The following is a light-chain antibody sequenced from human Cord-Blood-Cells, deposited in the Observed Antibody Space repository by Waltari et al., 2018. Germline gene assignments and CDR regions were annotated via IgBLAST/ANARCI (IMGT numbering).Light chain of an antibody. Sequence: DIQMTQSPSSLSASVGDRVTITCRASQSISSYLNWYQQKPGKAPKLLLYAASSLQSGVPSRCSGSGSGTDFTLTISSLQPEDFATYYWQQSYSTPWTFGQGTKVESK. J-gene: IGKJ1*01. V-gene: IGKV1-39*01. CDR3: QQSYSTPWT. CDR2: AAS. CDR1: QSISSY.